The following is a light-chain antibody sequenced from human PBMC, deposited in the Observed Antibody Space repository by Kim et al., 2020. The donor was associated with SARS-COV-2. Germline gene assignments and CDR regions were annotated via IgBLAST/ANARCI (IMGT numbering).Light chain of an antibody. CDR2: QNT. Sequence: SYELTQPPSVSVSPGQTASIPCSGDKLGDKYACWYQQKPGQSPVLVIYQNTKRPSGIPERFSGSNSGNTATLTISGTQAMDEADYYCQTWDRSTAVFGTG. V-gene: IGLV3-1*01. CDR1: KLGDKY. CDR3: QTWDRSTAV. J-gene: IGLJ1*01.